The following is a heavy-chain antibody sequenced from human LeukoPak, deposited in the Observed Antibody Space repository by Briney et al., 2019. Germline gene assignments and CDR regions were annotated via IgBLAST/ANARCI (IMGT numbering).Heavy chain of an antibody. Sequence: GGSLRLSCAASGFTFSDYYTSWFRQAPGKGLEWVSYISRSSSKIRYADSVKGRFTISRDNAKNSLYPQMNSLRAEDTAVYYCARDSAPPPAATDYWGQGTLVTVSS. CDR1: GFTFSDYY. J-gene: IGHJ4*02. CDR3: ARDSAPPPAATDY. CDR2: ISRSSSKI. D-gene: IGHD2-2*01. V-gene: IGHV3-11*06.